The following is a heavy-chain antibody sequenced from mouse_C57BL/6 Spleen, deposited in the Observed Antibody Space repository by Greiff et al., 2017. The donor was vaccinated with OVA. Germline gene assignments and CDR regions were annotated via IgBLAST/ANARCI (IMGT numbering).Heavy chain of an antibody. D-gene: IGHD2-4*01. CDR2: IDPSDSYT. J-gene: IGHJ3*01. V-gene: IGHV1-59*01. CDR3: ARPHYDYDKGFAY. Sequence: QVQLQQPGAELVRPGTSVKLSCKASGYTFTSYWMHWVKQRPGQGLEWIGVIDPSDSYTNYNQKFKGKATLTVDTSSSTAYMQLSSLTFEDSAVYYCARPHYDYDKGFAYWGQGTLVTVSA. CDR1: GYTFTSYW.